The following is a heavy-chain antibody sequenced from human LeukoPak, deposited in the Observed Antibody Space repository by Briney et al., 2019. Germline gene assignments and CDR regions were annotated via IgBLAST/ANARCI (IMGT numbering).Heavy chain of an antibody. CDR2: ISGTGTTI. D-gene: IGHD3-10*01. Sequence: GGSLRLSCAASGVTFSSFQMNWVREAPGEGLEWVSYISGTGTTIYYADSVKGRFTISTDNAKNSLFLQMNSLRDEDTAVYYCAREDYNPPRAMDVWGQGTTVTVSS. CDR1: GVTFSSFQ. V-gene: IGHV3-48*03. CDR3: AREDYNPPRAMDV. J-gene: IGHJ6*02.